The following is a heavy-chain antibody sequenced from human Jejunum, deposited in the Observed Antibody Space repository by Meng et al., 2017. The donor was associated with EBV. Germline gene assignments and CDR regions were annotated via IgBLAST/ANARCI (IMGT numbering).Heavy chain of an antibody. Sequence: VELEASGPGVVKPSETLSLTCTVSGDSVSSRSYYWNWIRQPPGKGLEWIGYMYYSGSSNYNPSLKSRVTISIDMSKNQFSLKLNSVTAADTAVYYCAGDRRAYCGSDCNPLDYWGQGTLVTVSS. CDR2: MYYSGSS. J-gene: IGHJ4*02. CDR1: GDSVSSRSYY. CDR3: AGDRRAYCGSDCNPLDY. D-gene: IGHD2-21*02. V-gene: IGHV4-61*01.